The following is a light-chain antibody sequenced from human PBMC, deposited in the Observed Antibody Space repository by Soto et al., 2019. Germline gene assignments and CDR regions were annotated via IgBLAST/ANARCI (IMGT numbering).Light chain of an antibody. CDR1: ESVSSS. Sequence: EIVMTQSPATLSVSPGERVTLSCRASESVSSSIAWYQQTTGQAPRLLIYGASTRATGIPARFSGSGSGTEFTLTISSLQAEDFAIYYCQQYNKWRTFGQGTKVEIK. CDR3: QQYNKWRT. CDR2: GAS. J-gene: IGKJ1*01. V-gene: IGKV3-15*01.